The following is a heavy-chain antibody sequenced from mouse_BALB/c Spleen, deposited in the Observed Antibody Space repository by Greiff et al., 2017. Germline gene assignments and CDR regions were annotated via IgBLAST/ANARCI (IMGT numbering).Heavy chain of an antibody. D-gene: IGHD4-1*01. CDR1: GFTFSSYG. V-gene: IGHV5-6*01. Sequence: EVQLVESGGDLVKPGGSLKLSCAASGFTFSSYGMSWVRPTPDKRLEWVATISSGGSYTYYPDSVKWRFTISRGIAKNTLYLQLSSLKSEDTAMYYCAKNSSRAGNWYFDVWGAGTTVTVSS. CDR3: AKNSSRAGNWYFDV. CDR2: ISSGGSYT. J-gene: IGHJ1*01.